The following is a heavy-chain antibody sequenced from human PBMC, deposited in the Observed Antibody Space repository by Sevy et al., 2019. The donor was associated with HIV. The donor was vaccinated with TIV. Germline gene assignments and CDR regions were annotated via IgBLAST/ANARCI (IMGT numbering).Heavy chain of an antibody. J-gene: IGHJ6*02. CDR2: IYYSGRT. V-gene: IGHV4-59*01. D-gene: IGHD4-17*01. CDR3: ARTTPYYYYGMDV. CDR1: DDSISGYY. Sequence: SENLSLNCTVSDDSISGYYWSWIRQPPGKGLECIGYIYYSGRTNYNPSLKSRATISADMSTNHFSLKLSSVTAADTAVYYCARTTPYYYYGMDVWGQGSTVTVSS.